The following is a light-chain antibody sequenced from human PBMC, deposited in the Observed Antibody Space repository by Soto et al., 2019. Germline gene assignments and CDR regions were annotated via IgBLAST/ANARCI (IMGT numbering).Light chain of an antibody. Sequence: QSALTQPASVSGSPGQSITISCTGTSSDIGGYNYVSWFQQHPGKAPKLIIYDVNNRPSGVSNRFSGSKSGTTASLAISGLQAEEEAEYFCISSACTNTLVLFGGGTQLTVL. J-gene: IGLJ7*01. CDR1: SSDIGGYNY. CDR3: ISSACTNTLVL. V-gene: IGLV2-14*01. CDR2: DVN.